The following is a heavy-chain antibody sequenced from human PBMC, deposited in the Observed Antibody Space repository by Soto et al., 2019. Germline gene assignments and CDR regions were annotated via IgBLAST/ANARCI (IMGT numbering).Heavy chain of an antibody. V-gene: IGHV4-34*01. Sequence: PSETLSLTCAVYGGSFSGYYWSWIRQPPGKGLVWIGEIKHSGSTNYNPSLRSRVTISVDTSKNQFSLKLSSVTAADPAVYYCALRGFWRGYKVGYLDYWGQGTLVTVSS. CDR1: GGSFSGYY. D-gene: IGHD3-3*01. J-gene: IGHJ4*02. CDR3: ALRGFWRGYKVGYLDY. CDR2: IKHSGST.